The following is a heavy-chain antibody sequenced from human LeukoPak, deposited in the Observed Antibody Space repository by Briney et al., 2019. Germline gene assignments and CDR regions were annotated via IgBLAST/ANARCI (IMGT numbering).Heavy chain of an antibody. CDR1: GYTFTSYD. J-gene: IGHJ5*02. Sequence: ASVKVSCKASGYTFTSYDINWVRQATGQGLEWMGWMNPNSGNTGYAQKFQGRVTMTRNTSIGTAYMELSSLRSEDTAVYYCARVARPRRNWFGPWGQGTLVTVSS. CDR3: ARVARPRRNWFGP. CDR2: MNPNSGNT. D-gene: IGHD5-12*01. V-gene: IGHV1-8*01.